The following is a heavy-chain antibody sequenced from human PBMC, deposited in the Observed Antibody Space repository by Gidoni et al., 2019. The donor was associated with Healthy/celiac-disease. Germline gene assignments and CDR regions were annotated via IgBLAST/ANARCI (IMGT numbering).Heavy chain of an antibody. CDR2: ISWNSGSI. CDR3: AKDRSGSSSTYFDY. V-gene: IGHV3-9*01. D-gene: IGHD6-6*01. CDR1: GFTFDDYA. J-gene: IGHJ4*02. Sequence: EVQLVESGGGLVQPGRSLRLSCSASGFTFDDYAMHWVRPAPGKGLEWVSGISWNSGSIGYADSVKGRFTISRDNAKNSLYLQMNSLRAEDTALYYCAKDRSGSSSTYFDYWGQGTLVTVSS.